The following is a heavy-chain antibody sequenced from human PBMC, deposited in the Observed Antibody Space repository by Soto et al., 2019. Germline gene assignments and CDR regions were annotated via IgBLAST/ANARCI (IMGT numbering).Heavy chain of an antibody. J-gene: IGHJ4*02. CDR2: LTGDGRT. CDR1: GFTFSNYA. Sequence: EVQLLESGGGLVQPGGSLRLFCAASGFTFSNYAMTWVRQAPGKGLEWVSTLTGDGRTFYVDTVKGRFTISRDNSKSTLYLQMNSLGAEDTAVYYCARTVKFNSPSSGWANRFDYWGQGTLVTVSA. V-gene: IGHV3-23*01. D-gene: IGHD6-19*01. CDR3: ARTVKFNSPSSGWANRFDY.